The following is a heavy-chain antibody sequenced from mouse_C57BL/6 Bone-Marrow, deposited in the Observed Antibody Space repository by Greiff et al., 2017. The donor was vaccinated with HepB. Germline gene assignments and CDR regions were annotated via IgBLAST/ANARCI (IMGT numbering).Heavy chain of an antibody. V-gene: IGHV14-4*01. D-gene: IGHD2-2*01. J-gene: IGHJ2*01. Sequence: VQLKQSGAELVRPGASVKLSCTASGFNIKDDYMHWVKQRPEQGLEWIGWIDPENGDTEYASKFQGKATITADTSSNTAYLQLSSLTSEDTAVYYCTTGPMVTTDFDYWGQGTTLTVSS. CDR2: IDPENGDT. CDR3: TTGPMVTTDFDY. CDR1: GFNIKDDY.